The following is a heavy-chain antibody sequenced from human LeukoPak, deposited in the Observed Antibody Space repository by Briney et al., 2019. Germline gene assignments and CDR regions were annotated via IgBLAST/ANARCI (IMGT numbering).Heavy chain of an antibody. CDR3: AKDSLVGLTIDY. CDR2: ISGSGGST. V-gene: IGHV3-23*01. CDR1: GFTFSSYG. J-gene: IGHJ4*02. D-gene: IGHD1-26*01. Sequence: GGSLRLSCAASGFTFSSYGMSWVRQAPGKGLEWVSAISGSGGSTYYADSVKGRFTISRDNSKNTLYLQMNSLRAEDTAVYYCAKDSLVGLTIDYWGQGTLVTVSS.